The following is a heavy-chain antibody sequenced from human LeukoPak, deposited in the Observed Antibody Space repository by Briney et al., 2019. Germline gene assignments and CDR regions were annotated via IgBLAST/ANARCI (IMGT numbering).Heavy chain of an antibody. V-gene: IGHV3-30*04. CDR3: ARVRLQQQLGDY. J-gene: IGHJ4*02. D-gene: IGHD6-13*01. Sequence: PGRSLRLSCAASGFTFSSYAMHWVRQAPGKGLEWVAVISYDGSNKYYADSVKGRFTISRDNSKNALYLQMNRLRAEDTAVYYCARVRLQQQLGDYWREGSMVSVCS. CDR2: ISYDGSNK. CDR1: GFTFSSYA.